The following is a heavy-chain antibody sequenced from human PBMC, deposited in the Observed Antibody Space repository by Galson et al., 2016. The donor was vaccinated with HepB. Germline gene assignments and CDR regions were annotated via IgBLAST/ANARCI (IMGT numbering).Heavy chain of an antibody. CDR2: ISWNSETK. CDR3: VKDIGSGDADYWYFDL. V-gene: IGHV3-9*01. J-gene: IGHJ2*01. D-gene: IGHD2-21*02. Sequence: SLRLSCAGAGFTFDDYAMHWVRQVPGKGPEWVSHISWNSETKTYAGSVKGRFTTSRDNAKNSLHLQMTGLRVEDTALYYCVKDIGSGDADYWYFDLWGRGTLVAVSS. CDR1: GFTFDDYA.